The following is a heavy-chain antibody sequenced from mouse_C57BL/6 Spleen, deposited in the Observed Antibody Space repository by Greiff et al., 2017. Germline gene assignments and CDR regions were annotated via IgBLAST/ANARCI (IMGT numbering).Heavy chain of an antibody. CDR1: GFTFSSYA. CDR2: ISDGGSYT. J-gene: IGHJ3*01. Sequence: EVQGVESGGGLVKPGGSLKLSCAASGFTFSSYAMSWVRQTPEKRLEWVATISDGGSYTYYPDNVKGRFTISRNNAKNNLYLQMSHLKSEDTAMYYCAREGLTGRFAYWGQGTLVTVSA. CDR3: AREGLTGRFAY. D-gene: IGHD4-1*01. V-gene: IGHV5-4*01.